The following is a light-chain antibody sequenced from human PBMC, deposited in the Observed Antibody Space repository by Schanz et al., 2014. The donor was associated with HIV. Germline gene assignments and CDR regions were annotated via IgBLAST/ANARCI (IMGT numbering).Light chain of an antibody. CDR2: AAS. CDR1: QDIRTY. CDR3: QQANTFPPWT. V-gene: IGKV1-8*01. J-gene: IGKJ1*01. Sequence: AIRITQSPSSLSASPGDRVTITCRASQDIRTYLAWYQQKPGKAPRLLIYAASTLKRGVPSRFSGTGSGTDFTLTISSLQPEDFATYYCQQANTFPPWTFGHGTKVEI.